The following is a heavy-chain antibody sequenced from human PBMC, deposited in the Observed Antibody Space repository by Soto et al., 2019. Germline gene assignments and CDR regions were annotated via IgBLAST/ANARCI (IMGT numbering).Heavy chain of an antibody. CDR3: AREADFASSGYVLDY. D-gene: IGHD3-22*01. Sequence: GGSLRLSCAASGFTFSRYSMNWVRQAPGKGLEWVSSVTSSSSSMFYADSVKGRFTISRDDAKESLFLQMNSLRADDTAVYYCAREADFASSGYVLDYWGQGTLVTVSS. CDR1: GFTFSRYS. J-gene: IGHJ4*02. V-gene: IGHV3-21*01. CDR2: VTSSSSSM.